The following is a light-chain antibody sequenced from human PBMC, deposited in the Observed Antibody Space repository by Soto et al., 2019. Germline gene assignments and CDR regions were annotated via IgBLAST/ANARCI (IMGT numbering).Light chain of an antibody. J-gene: IGKJ5*01. CDR3: QQYGSSLIT. Sequence: VLTQSPATLSLSPGERATLSCRASQSVSSYLAWYQQKPGQAPRLLIYDASNRATGIPARFSGSGSGTDFTLTISRLEPEDFAVYYCQQYGSSLITFGQGTRLEIK. CDR1: QSVSSY. V-gene: IGKV3-20*01. CDR2: DAS.